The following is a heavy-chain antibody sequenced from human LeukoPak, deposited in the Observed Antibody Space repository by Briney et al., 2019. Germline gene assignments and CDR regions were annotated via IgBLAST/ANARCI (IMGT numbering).Heavy chain of an antibody. V-gene: IGHV3-48*03. Sequence: PGGSLRLSCAASGFTLSSYEMSWVRQAPGKGLEWVSYISSSGSTIYYADSVKGRFTISRDDSKSIAYLQMNSLKTEDTAVYYCTSFYCSGGSCYTWGLDYWGQGTLVTVSS. CDR3: TSFYCSGGSCYTWGLDY. J-gene: IGHJ4*02. D-gene: IGHD2-15*01. CDR2: ISSSGSTI. CDR1: GFTLSSYE.